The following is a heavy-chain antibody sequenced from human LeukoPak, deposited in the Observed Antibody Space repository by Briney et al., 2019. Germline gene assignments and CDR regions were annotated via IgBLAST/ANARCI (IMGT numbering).Heavy chain of an antibody. CDR3: AGDRRFEYSSSAGIVFYYCGMVV. CDR1: GFTFSSYE. CDR2: ISGSGSTI. J-gene: IGHJ6*02. Sequence: PGGSLRLSCAASGFTFSSYEMNWVRQAPGKGLEWVSYISGSGSTIYYADSVKGRFTISRDNAKNSLYLQMNSLRAEATAVYYCAGDRRFEYSSSAGIVFYYCGMVVWGQGTTVTVSS. D-gene: IGHD6-6*01. V-gene: IGHV3-48*03.